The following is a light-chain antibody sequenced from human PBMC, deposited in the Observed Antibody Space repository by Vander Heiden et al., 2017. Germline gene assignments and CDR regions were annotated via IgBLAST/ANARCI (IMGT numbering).Light chain of an antibody. CDR1: QSVSSSY. Sequence: EIVLTQSPGTLSLSPGERATLSCRASQSVSSSYLAWYQQKPGQAPRLLIYGASSRATGIPDRFSGGGSGTDFTLTISRLEPEDFAVYYCQQYGSSPRFGPGTKVDIK. CDR2: GAS. CDR3: QQYGSSPR. J-gene: IGKJ3*01. V-gene: IGKV3-20*01.